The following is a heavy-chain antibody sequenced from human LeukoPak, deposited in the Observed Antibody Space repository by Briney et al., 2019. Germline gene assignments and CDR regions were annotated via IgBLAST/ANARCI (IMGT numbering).Heavy chain of an antibody. J-gene: IGHJ4*02. D-gene: IGHD3-10*01. V-gene: IGHV3-30*03. CDR2: ISYDGSNK. CDR1: GFTFSSYG. Sequence: GGSLRLSCAASGFTFSSYGMHWVRQAPGKGLEWVAVISYDGSNKYYADSVKGRFTISRDNSKNTLYLQMNSLRAEDTAVYYCARGLIYGSGSYNYWGQGTLVTVSS. CDR3: ARGLIYGSGSYNY.